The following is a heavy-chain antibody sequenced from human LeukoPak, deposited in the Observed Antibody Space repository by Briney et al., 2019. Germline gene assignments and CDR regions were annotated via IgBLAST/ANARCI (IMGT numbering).Heavy chain of an antibody. J-gene: IGHJ6*02. Sequence: SVKVSCKASGGTFSSYAITWVRQAPGHGLEWMGRIIPIRGIANHPQKFQGRVTITADKSTSTAYMELSSLTSEDTAVYYCAREETIASAGGGDDYYYGMDVWGQGTTVTVSS. CDR2: IIPIRGIA. V-gene: IGHV1-69*04. CDR3: AREETIASAGGGDDYYYGMDV. D-gene: IGHD6-13*01. CDR1: GGTFSSYA.